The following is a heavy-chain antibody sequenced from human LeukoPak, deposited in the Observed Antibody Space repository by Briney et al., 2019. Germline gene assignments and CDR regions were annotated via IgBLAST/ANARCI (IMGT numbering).Heavy chain of an antibody. CDR2: IYSGDSDA. V-gene: IGHV5-51*01. CDR1: GYSFSNYW. Sequence: PGESLKIYCKGSGYSFSNYWIAWVRQMPGKGVGLMGIIYSGDSDARYSPPLQGQVPISAHKSITTHFLQWPSLMPSHTATLYGERRDYGSGWYVDGWWQATLVTVSS. J-gene: IGHJ4*02. CDR3: ERRDYGSGWYVDG. D-gene: IGHD4/OR15-4a*01.